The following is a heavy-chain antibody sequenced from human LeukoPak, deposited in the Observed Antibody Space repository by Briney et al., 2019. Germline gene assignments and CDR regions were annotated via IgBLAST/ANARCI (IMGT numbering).Heavy chain of an antibody. V-gene: IGHV3-43D*03. J-gene: IGHJ4*01. D-gene: IGHD2-15*01. CDR1: GFTFDDYA. CDR2: TNWDGNRT. Sequence: GGSLRLSCVASGFTFDDYAMHWVRQAPGQGLEWVCLTNWDGNRTFCADSVKGRFTISRDNSRSSLFLQMHSLKPEDTALYYCEKGDSGQDSLLHAPGAGDHWVQGTRVNVAS. CDR3: EKGDSGQDSLLHAPGAGDH.